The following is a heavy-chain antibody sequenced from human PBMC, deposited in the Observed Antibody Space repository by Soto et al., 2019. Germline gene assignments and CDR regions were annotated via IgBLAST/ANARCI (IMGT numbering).Heavy chain of an antibody. CDR2: ISYIGST. J-gene: IGHJ6*02. CDR1: GGSVNSGHYY. Sequence: PSETLSLTCAVSGGSVNSGHYYWTWIRQPPGKGLDWIGYISYIGSTKYNPSLKSRVIISLDTSKNQFSLNLSSVTAADTAIYYCARGDYDDSEDACHIWGPGTTVTVS. D-gene: IGHD4-17*01. CDR3: ARGDYDDSEDACHI. V-gene: IGHV4-61*01.